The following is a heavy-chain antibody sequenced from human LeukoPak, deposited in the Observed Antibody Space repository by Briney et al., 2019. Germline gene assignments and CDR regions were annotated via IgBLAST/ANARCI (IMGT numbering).Heavy chain of an antibody. V-gene: IGHV3-23*01. Sequence: GGSLRLSCAASGFTFSSYAMSWVCQAPGKGLEWVSAISGSGGSTYYADPVKGRFTISRDNSKNTLYLQMNSLRAEDTAVYYCAKPYRGFYYYYGMDVWGQGTTVTVSS. CDR2: ISGSGGST. CDR1: GFTFSSYA. CDR3: AKPYRGFYYYYGMDV. J-gene: IGHJ6*02. D-gene: IGHD3-10*01.